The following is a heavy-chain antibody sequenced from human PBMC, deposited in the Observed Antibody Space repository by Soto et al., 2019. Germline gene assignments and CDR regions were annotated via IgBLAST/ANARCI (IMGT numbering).Heavy chain of an antibody. V-gene: IGHV3-21*01. CDR1: GFTFSSYS. Sequence: GGSLRLSCAASGFTFSSYSMNWVRQAPGKGLEWVSSISSSSSYIYYADSVKGRFTISRDNAKNSLYLQMNSLRAEDTAVYYCARDPWVTRRRWGDYWGQGTLVTVSS. CDR3: ARDPWVTRRRWGDY. CDR2: ISSSSSYI. J-gene: IGHJ4*02. D-gene: IGHD2-21*02.